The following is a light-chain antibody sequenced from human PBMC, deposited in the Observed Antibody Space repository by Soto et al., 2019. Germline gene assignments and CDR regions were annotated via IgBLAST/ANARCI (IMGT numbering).Light chain of an antibody. CDR1: SSDVGGYNY. CDR3: SSYTSSSKAYV. CDR2: DVS. J-gene: IGLJ1*01. Sequence: QSALTQPASVSGSPGQSITISCTGTSSDVGGYNYVSWYQQHPGKAPKLMIYDVSNRPSGVSNRFSGSKSGNTASLTISGLQAEDEADYYCSSYTSSSKAYVFGTGTKVTAL. V-gene: IGLV2-14*01.